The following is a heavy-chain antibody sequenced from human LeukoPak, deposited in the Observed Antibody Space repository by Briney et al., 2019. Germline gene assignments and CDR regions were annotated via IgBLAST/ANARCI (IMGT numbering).Heavy chain of an antibody. CDR1: GFTFSSYA. Sequence: GGSLRLSCAASGFTFSSYAMSWVRQAPGKGLEWVSAISGSGGSTYYADCVKGRFTISRDNSKNTLYLQMNSLRAEDTAVYYCAKGGDIVVVPAAYFDYWGQGTLVTVSS. CDR2: ISGSGGST. CDR3: AKGGDIVVVPAAYFDY. V-gene: IGHV3-23*01. J-gene: IGHJ4*02. D-gene: IGHD2-2*01.